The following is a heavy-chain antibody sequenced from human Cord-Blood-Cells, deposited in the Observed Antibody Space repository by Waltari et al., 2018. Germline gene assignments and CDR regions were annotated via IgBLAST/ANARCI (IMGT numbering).Heavy chain of an antibody. CDR3: ATDCSGGSCYDAFDI. CDR1: GYTLTELS. V-gene: IGHV1-24*01. Sequence: QVQLVQSGAEVKKPGASVMVSCKVSGYTLTELSMHWVRQAPGKGLEWMGGFGPEEGETIYAQKFQGRVTMTEDTSTDTAYMELSSLRSEDTAVYYCATDCSGGSCYDAFDIWGQGTMVTVSS. J-gene: IGHJ3*02. CDR2: FGPEEGET. D-gene: IGHD2-15*01.